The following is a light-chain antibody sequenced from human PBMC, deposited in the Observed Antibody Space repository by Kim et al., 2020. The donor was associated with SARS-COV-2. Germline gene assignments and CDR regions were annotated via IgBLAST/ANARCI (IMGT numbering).Light chain of an antibody. CDR3: QQYGSSPPYT. CDR1: QSVSSSY. V-gene: IGKV3-20*01. Sequence: SPGERATLSCRASQSVSSSYLAWYQQKPGQAPRLLIYGASSRATGIPDRFSGSWSGTDFTLTISRLEPEDFAVYYCQQYGSSPPYTFGQGTKLEI. J-gene: IGKJ2*01. CDR2: GAS.